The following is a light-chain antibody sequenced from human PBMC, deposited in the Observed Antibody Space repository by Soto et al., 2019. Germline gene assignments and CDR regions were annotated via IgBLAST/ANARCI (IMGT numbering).Light chain of an antibody. CDR1: QSVSSN. J-gene: IGKJ5*01. Sequence: EIVMTQSPATLSVSPGERATLSCRASQSVSSNLAWYQQKPGQAPRLLIYGASTRATGIPARFSGSGSGTEFTLTISSLQSEDFAVYYCQQYNNCPFHFGQGTRLEIK. CDR2: GAS. V-gene: IGKV3-15*01. CDR3: QQYNNCPFH.